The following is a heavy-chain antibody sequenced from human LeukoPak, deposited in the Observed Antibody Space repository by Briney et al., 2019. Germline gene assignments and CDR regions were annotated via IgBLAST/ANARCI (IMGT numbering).Heavy chain of an antibody. J-gene: IGHJ4*02. CDR1: GFTFSNFG. D-gene: IGHD6-19*01. Sequence: GRSLRLSCAASGFTFSNFGMHWVRQAPGKGLEWVAVVWYDGSDKYYADSVKGRFTISRDNSKNTLDLQMNSLRAEDTAVYYCARKGASGWTPLLDYWGQGTLVTVSS. CDR2: VWYDGSDK. V-gene: IGHV3-33*01. CDR3: ARKGASGWTPLLDY.